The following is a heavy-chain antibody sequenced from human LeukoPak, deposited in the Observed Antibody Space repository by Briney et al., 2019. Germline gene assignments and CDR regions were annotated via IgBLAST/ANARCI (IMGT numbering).Heavy chain of an antibody. CDR2: IYYSGST. CDR1: GGSISSYY. CDR3: ARLAYCSSTSCYQIDY. J-gene: IGHJ4*02. V-gene: IGHV4-59*12. D-gene: IGHD2-2*01. Sequence: SETLSLTCTVSGGSISSYYWSWIRQPPGKGLEWIGYIYYSGSTNYNPSLKSRVTMSVDTSKNQFSLKLSSVTAADTAVYYCARLAYCSSTSCYQIDYWGQGTLVTVSS.